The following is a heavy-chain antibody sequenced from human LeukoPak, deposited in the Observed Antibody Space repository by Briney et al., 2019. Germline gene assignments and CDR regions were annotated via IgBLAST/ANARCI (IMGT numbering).Heavy chain of an antibody. CDR3: ARATIVDYGGNPHFDY. V-gene: IGHV1-2*02. D-gene: IGHD4-23*01. Sequence: ASVKVSCKASGYTFTGYYIHWVRQAPGQGLEWMGWINPNSGGTNYAQKFQGRVTMTRDMSTSTVYMELSSLRSEDTAVYYCARATIVDYGGNPHFDYWGQGTLVTVSS. CDR1: GYTFTGYY. CDR2: INPNSGGT. J-gene: IGHJ4*02.